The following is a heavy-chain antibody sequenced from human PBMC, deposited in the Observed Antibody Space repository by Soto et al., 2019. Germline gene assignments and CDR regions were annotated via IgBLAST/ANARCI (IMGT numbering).Heavy chain of an antibody. CDR3: AKVRYYYDSSGYSGFDY. V-gene: IGHV3-23*01. Sequence: EVQLLESVGGLVQPGGSLRLSCAASGFTFSSYAMSWVRQAPGKGLEWVSAISGSGGSTYYADSVKGRFTISRDNAKNTLYLQMNSMRAEDTAVYYCAKVRYYYDSSGYSGFDYWGQGTLVTVSS. J-gene: IGHJ4*02. CDR1: GFTFSSYA. CDR2: ISGSGGST. D-gene: IGHD3-22*01.